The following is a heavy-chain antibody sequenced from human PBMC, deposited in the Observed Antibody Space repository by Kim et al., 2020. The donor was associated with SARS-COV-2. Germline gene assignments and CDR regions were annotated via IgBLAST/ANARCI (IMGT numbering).Heavy chain of an antibody. D-gene: IGHD3-3*01. J-gene: IGHJ6*03. V-gene: IGHV3-15*01. CDR1: GFTLSNAW. CDR2: IKSKTEGGTT. CDR3: TTVKRAYDFREGKYFYYMDV. Sequence: GGSLRLSCRASGFTLSNAWMNWVRQAPGKGLEWVGRIKSKTEGGTTDYAAPVKDRFTISRDESKNTLYLQMNRLKTEDTAIYYCTTVKRAYDFREGKYFYYMDVWGKGTTVTVSS.